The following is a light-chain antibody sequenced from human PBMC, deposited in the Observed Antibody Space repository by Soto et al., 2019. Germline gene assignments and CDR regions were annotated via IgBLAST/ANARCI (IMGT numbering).Light chain of an antibody. CDR3: QQRSTWV. CDR1: QSVSIY. J-gene: IGKJ3*01. V-gene: IGKV3-11*01. Sequence: EIVNTQSPATLTVPPGERATRSCRPSQSVSIYLAWYQPKPGQAPRLLIYDASKRAPGVPARFSGSGSGTDFSLTISSLEPEDFGVYYCQQRSTWVFGPGTKVDIK. CDR2: DAS.